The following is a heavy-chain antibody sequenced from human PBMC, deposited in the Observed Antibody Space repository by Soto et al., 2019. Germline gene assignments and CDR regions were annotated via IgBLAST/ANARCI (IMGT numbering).Heavy chain of an antibody. V-gene: IGHV4-59*01. CDR2: IYYSGST. D-gene: IGHD3-3*01. J-gene: IGHJ3*02. CDR3: ARTYYDFWSGYSAFDI. CDR1: GCSISSYY. Sequence: SETLSLTCPVSGCSISSYYWSWIRQPPGKGLEWIGYIYYSGSTNYNPSLKSRVTISVDTSKNQFSLKLSSVTAADTAVYYCARTYYDFWSGYSAFDIWGQGTMVT.